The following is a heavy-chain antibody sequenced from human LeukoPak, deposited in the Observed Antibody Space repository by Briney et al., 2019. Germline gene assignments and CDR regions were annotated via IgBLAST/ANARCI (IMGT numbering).Heavy chain of an antibody. D-gene: IGHD4-17*01. CDR1: GYTFTSYG. CDR3: ARDYGDYPQGDLALG. J-gene: IGHJ4*02. V-gene: IGHV1-2*02. CDR2: INPNSGGT. Sequence: ASVKVSCKASGYTFTSYGISWVRQAPGQGLEWMGWINPNSGGTNYAQKFQGRVTMTRDTSISTAYIELSRLRSDDTAVYYCARDYGDYPQGDLALGWGQGTLVTVSS.